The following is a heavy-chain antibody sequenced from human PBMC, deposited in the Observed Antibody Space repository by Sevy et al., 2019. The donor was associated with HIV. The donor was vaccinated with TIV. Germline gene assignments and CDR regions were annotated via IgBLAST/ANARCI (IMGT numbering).Heavy chain of an antibody. J-gene: IGHJ4*02. CDR1: GGSFSGYY. CDR3: ARGLCEHPY. V-gene: IGHV4-34*01. CDR2: IIPSGIT. Sequence: SETLSLTCAVYGGSFSGYYWSWILQPPGKGLEWIGEIIPSGITNYNPSLKSRVTISIDTSKNQFSLKVKSVTAADTAIYYCARGLCEHPYWGQGTQVTVSS.